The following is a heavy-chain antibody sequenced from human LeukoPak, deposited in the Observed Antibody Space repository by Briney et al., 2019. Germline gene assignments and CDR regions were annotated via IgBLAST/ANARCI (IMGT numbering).Heavy chain of an antibody. CDR1: GGSISSGDYY. D-gene: IGHD2-15*01. J-gene: IGHJ6*03. CDR2: IYYSGST. V-gene: IGHV4-30-4*01. CDR3: ARLRYCSGGSCFHYYYYYYMDV. Sequence: PSETLSLTCTVSGGSISSGDYYWSWIRQPPGKGLEWIGYIYYSGSTNYNPSLKSRVTISVDTSKNQFSLKLSSVTAADTAVYYCARLRYCSGGSCFHYYYYYYMDVWGKGTTVTVSS.